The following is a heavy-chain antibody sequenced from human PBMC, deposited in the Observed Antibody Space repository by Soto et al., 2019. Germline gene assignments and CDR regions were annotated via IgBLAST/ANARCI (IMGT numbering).Heavy chain of an antibody. V-gene: IGHV3-30-3*01. CDR3: ARVTGFYGSGEIDY. Sequence: QVQLVESGGGVVQPGRPLRLPCAASGFTFTGFAMYWVRQAPGKGLEWVAVTSFDGSNEYYADFVEGRFTISRDNSKNTLYLQMNSLRPEDTAVYYCARVTGFYGSGEIDYWGQGTLVTVSS. CDR2: TSFDGSNE. J-gene: IGHJ4*02. CDR1: GFTFTGFA. D-gene: IGHD3-10*01.